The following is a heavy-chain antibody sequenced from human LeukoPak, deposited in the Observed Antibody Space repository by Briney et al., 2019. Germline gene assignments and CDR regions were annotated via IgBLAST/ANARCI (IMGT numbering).Heavy chain of an antibody. CDR3: ARGGGKYGFPDY. CDR2: INHGGST. J-gene: IGHJ4*02. CDR1: GGSFSGYF. Sequence: SSETLSLTCAVYGGSFSGYFWSWIRQPPGKGLEWIGEINHGGSTNYNPSLKSRVTIAVDTSKNQFSLKLNSVTAADTAVYYCARGGGKYGFPDYWGQGALVTVSS. V-gene: IGHV4-34*01. D-gene: IGHD1-26*01.